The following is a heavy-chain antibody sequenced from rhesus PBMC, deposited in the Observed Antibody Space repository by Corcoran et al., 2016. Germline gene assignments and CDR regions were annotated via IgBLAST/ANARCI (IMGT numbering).Heavy chain of an antibody. CDR1: GVSFSIYW. D-gene: IGHD6-13*01. V-gene: IGHV4-80*01. CDR2: ISGNKEMG. Sequence: QVQLQESGPGLVKPSETLSLTCAVSGVSFSIYWWTWIRQPPGKGGGWIGDISGNKEMGHYNPPLTSRVNLSKDGTKSRFSLRLTSVTAADTAVYYCLRGPYTSPFDYWGQGVLVTVSS. CDR3: LRGPYTSPFDY. J-gene: IGHJ4*01.